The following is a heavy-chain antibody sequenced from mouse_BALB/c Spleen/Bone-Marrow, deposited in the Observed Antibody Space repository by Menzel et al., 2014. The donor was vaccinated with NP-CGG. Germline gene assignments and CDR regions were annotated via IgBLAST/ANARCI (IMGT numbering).Heavy chain of an antibody. J-gene: IGHJ4*01. CDR3: SRSLYLRAMDY. CDR1: GFTFTDYY. D-gene: IGHD5-5*01. Sequence: EVKLMESGGGLVQPGGSLRISCATSGFTFTDYYMSWVRQPPGEALEWLGFIRNKANGYTTEYSASVKGRFTISRDNSQSILYRQMNTLRAEDSSTYYWSRSLYLRAMDYWGQGTSVTVSS. V-gene: IGHV7-3*02. CDR2: IRNKANGYTT.